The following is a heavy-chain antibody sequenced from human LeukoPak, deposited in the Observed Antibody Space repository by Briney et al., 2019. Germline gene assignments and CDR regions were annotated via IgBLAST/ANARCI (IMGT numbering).Heavy chain of an antibody. CDR2: INHSGST. Sequence: PSETLSLTCAVYGGSFSGYYWSWIRQPPGKGLEWIGEINHSGSTNYNPSLKSRVTISVDTSKNQFSLKLSSVTAADTAVYYCGNGIAAAGDYYYYDMDVWGQGTTVTVSS. D-gene: IGHD6-13*01. CDR3: GNGIAAAGDYYYYDMDV. V-gene: IGHV4-34*01. CDR1: GGSFSGYY. J-gene: IGHJ6*02.